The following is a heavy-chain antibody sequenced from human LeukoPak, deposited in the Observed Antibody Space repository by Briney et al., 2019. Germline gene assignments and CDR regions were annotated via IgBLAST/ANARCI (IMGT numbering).Heavy chain of an antibody. Sequence: PGGSLRLSCAASGFTVSSNYMSWVRQAPGKGLEWVSVIYSGGSTYYADSVKGRFTISRDNSKNTLYLQMNSLRAEDTAVYYCARVLVGDSSGYNYWGQGTLVTVSS. D-gene: IGHD3-22*01. CDR1: GFTVSSNY. V-gene: IGHV3-53*01. J-gene: IGHJ4*02. CDR3: ARVLVGDSSGYNY. CDR2: IYSGGST.